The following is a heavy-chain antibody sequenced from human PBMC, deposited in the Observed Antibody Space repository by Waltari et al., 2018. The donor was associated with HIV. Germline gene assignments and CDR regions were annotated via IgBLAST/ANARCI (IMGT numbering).Heavy chain of an antibody. J-gene: IGHJ4*02. V-gene: IGHV1-8*01. D-gene: IGHD4-17*01. Sequence: QVQLVQSGAEVKKPGASCKVSCKASGYTFTSYDINGVRQATGQGLEWLGWMNPNSGNTAYAKRLKGRVTMTRNTSISTAYLELSSMRSEETAVYFCARGPQDYPKYYFDYWGQGTLVTVSS. CDR2: MNPNSGNT. CDR3: ARGPQDYPKYYFDY. CDR1: GYTFTSYD.